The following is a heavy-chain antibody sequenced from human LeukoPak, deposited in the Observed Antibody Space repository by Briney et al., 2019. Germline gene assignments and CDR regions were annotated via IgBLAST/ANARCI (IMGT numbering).Heavy chain of an antibody. CDR2: IYYSGST. Sequence: PSETLSLTCTVSGGSISSSSYYWGWIRQPPGKGLEWIGSIYYSGSTYYNPSLKSRVTISVDTSKNQFSLKLSSVTAADTAVYYCARHRPRLPWFGELLDYWGQGTLVTVSS. CDR1: GGSISSSSYY. J-gene: IGHJ4*02. CDR3: ARHRPRLPWFGELLDY. D-gene: IGHD3-10*01. V-gene: IGHV4-39*01.